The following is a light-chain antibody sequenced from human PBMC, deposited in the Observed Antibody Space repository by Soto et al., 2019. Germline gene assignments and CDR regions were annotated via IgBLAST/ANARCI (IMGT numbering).Light chain of an antibody. J-gene: IGLJ2*01. CDR3: AAWDDSLDGLV. Sequence: QSVLTQPPSASGTPGQRVTISCSGGSSNIGSNTVNWYRQLPGTAPKLLIYTNNQRPSGVPDRFSGSKSGTSASLAISGLQSEDEADYYCAAWDDSLDGLVFGGGTKVTVL. CDR2: TNN. CDR1: SSNIGSNT. V-gene: IGLV1-44*01.